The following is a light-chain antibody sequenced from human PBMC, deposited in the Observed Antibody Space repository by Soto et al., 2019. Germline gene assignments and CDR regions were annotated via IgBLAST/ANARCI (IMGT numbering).Light chain of an antibody. CDR2: DAS. CDR1: QTITNW. V-gene: IGKV1-5*01. Sequence: DLQITQSSCILSASVLYRVTITFRSSQTITNWLAWYQQKPGKAPRLLIYDASSLESWVPSRFSGSGSGTEFTLTISSLQSQDFATYYCPQYKSFWTIGQGTKVDI. CDR3: PQYKSFWT. J-gene: IGKJ1*01.